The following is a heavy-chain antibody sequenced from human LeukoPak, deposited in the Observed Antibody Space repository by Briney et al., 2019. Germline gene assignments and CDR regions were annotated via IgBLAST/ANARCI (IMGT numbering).Heavy chain of an antibody. CDR2: IYYSGST. CDR1: GGSISSSSYY. Sequence: PSETLSLTCTVSGGSISSSSYYWGWIRQPPGKGLEWIGSIYYSGSTYYNPSLKSRVTISVDTSKNQFSLKLSSVTAADTAVYYCARDGAGSYYPHGNHWFAPWGENPGHRLL. D-gene: IGHD3-10*01. CDR3: ARDGAGSYYPHGNHWFAP. J-gene: IGHJ5*02. V-gene: IGHV4-39*07.